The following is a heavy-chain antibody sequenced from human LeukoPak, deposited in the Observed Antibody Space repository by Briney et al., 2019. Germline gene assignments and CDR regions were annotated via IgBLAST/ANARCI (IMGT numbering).Heavy chain of an antibody. CDR2: IYYSGST. J-gene: IGHJ3*02. V-gene: IGHV4-59*11. Sequence: PSETLSLTCTVSGGSISSHNWSWIRQPPGKGLEWSGYIYYSGSTNYNPSLKSRVTISVDTSKNQFSLKLSSVTAADTAVYYCARGVAWSGYYAAFDIWGQGTMVTVSS. CDR1: GGSISSHN. D-gene: IGHD3-3*01. CDR3: ARGVAWSGYYAAFDI.